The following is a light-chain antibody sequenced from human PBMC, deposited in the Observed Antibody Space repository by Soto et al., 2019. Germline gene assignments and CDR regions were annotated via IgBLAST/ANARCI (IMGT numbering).Light chain of an antibody. CDR2: AAS. V-gene: IGKV3-15*01. J-gene: IGKJ2*01. CDR3: HLYNQRTYI. Sequence: EIVMTQSPATLSVSPGERATLSCRASQSITSNLAWHQQKPGQAPRLLTYAASTRATGIPARFSASGSGTECPLTLSSLRSDDYGVFNCHLYNQRTYIFGQGTKLEI. CDR1: QSITSN.